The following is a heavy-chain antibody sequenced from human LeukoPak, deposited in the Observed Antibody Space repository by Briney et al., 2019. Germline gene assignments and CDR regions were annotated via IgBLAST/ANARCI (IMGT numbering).Heavy chain of an antibody. CDR3: AKHDPRRVVITNWFDP. D-gene: IGHD3-22*01. J-gene: IGHJ5*02. CDR1: GFTFSSYA. CDR2: ISGRGGST. V-gene: IGHV3-23*01. Sequence: GGSLRLSCAASGFTFSSYAMSWVRQAPGKGLEWVSAISGRGGSTYYADSVKGRFTISRGNSKNTLYLQMNSLRDEDTAVYYCAKHDPRRVVITNWFDPWGQGTLVTVSS.